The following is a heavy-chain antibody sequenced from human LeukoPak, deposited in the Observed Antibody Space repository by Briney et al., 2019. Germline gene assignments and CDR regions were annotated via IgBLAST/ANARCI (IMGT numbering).Heavy chain of an antibody. Sequence: GGSLRLSCAASGFTFDDYGMSWVRQAPGKGLEWVSGINWNGGSTGYADSVKGRFTISRDNAKNSLYLQMNSLRAEDTALYYCARDAYYYDSSGYYLRPPVGYFDYWGQGTLVTVSS. CDR2: INWNGGST. D-gene: IGHD3-22*01. CDR1: GFTFDDYG. J-gene: IGHJ4*02. CDR3: ARDAYYYDSSGYYLRPPVGYFDY. V-gene: IGHV3-20*04.